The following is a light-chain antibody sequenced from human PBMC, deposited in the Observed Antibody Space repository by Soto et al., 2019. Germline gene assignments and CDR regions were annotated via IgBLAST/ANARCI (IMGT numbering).Light chain of an antibody. Sequence: QSALTQPASVSGSPGQSITISCTGTSSDVGGYNYVSWYQQHPGKAPKLMIYDVSNRPSGVSNRFSGSKSGNKASLTISGVQAEDEADYYCSSYTSSSLVVFGGGTKLTVL. V-gene: IGLV2-14*01. J-gene: IGLJ2*01. CDR2: DVS. CDR3: SSYTSSSLVV. CDR1: SSDVGGYNY.